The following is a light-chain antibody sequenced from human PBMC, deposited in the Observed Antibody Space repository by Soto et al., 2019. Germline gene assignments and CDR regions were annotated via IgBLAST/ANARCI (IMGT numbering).Light chain of an antibody. CDR1: QSVSSN. V-gene: IGKV3-15*01. Sequence: EIVLTQSPGTLSLSPGEIATLSCMASQSVSSNLAWYQQKPGQAPRLLIYGASTRATGIPARFSGSGSGTEFTLTISSLQSEDFAVYYCQKYNNWPRTCGQGNTGDIK. CDR3: QKYNNWPRT. CDR2: GAS. J-gene: IGKJ1*01.